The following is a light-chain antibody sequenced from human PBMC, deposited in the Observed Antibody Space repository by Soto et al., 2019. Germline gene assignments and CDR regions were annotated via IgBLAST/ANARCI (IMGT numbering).Light chain of an antibody. Sequence: EIVLTQSPGTLSLSPGERATLSCRASQSVSSSYLAWYQQKPGQAPRLLIYGASSRATGIPDRFSGSGSGTDFTLTISRLEPEDFAVYDCQQYGISPPTFGQGTKV. CDR2: GAS. CDR1: QSVSSSY. J-gene: IGKJ1*01. V-gene: IGKV3-20*01. CDR3: QQYGISPPT.